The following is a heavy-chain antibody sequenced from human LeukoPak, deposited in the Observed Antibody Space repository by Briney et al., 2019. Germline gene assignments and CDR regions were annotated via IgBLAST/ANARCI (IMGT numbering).Heavy chain of an antibody. CDR2: ITISGHTK. J-gene: IGHJ5*02. V-gene: IGHV3-48*03. CDR1: GFDLSTYE. CDR3: ARGDPHADL. Sequence: GGSLRLSCAASGFDLSTYEMNWLRQAPGKGLEWIADITISGHTKNYADSVKGRFTISRDNARTSLYLQMNSLRVEDTGVYYCARGDPHADLWGQGTLVTVSS.